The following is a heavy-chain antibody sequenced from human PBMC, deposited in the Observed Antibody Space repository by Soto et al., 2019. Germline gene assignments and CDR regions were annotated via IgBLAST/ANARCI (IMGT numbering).Heavy chain of an antibody. CDR1: GGTFSSYD. J-gene: IGHJ6*02. D-gene: IGHD6-13*01. V-gene: IGHV1-69*13. CDR2: IIPIFGTA. CDR3: ARSAGLATYSSSWYWSGDYGMDV. Sequence: SVTVSCKASGGTFSSYDSSWVRQAPGQGLELMGGIIPIFGTANYAQKFQGRVTITADESTSTAYMELSSLRSEDTAVYYCARSAGLATYSSSWYWSGDYGMDVWGQGTTVTVSS.